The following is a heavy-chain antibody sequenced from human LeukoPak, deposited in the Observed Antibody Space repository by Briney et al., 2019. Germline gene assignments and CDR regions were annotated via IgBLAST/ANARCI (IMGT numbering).Heavy chain of an antibody. D-gene: IGHD6-19*01. Sequence: SETLSLTCTVSGGSISSYYWSWIRQPAGKGLEWIGRIYTSGSTNYNPSLKSRVTMSVDTSKNQFSLKLSSVTAADTAVYYCARDQDQWRYYYMDVWGKGTTVTVSS. V-gene: IGHV4-4*07. CDR3: ARDQDQWRYYYMDV. CDR1: GGSISSYY. J-gene: IGHJ6*03. CDR2: IYTSGST.